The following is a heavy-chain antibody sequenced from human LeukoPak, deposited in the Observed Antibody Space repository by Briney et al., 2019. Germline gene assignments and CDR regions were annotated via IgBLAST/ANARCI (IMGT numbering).Heavy chain of an antibody. D-gene: IGHD5-18*01. J-gene: IGHJ3*02. CDR2: ISSSSSYI. CDR3: ARLGYSHGYGAFDI. CDR1: GFTFSSYS. V-gene: IGHV3-21*01. Sequence: GGSLRLSCAASGFTFSSYSMNWVRQAPGKGLEWVSSISSSSSYIYYADSVKGRFTISRDNAKNSLYLQMNSLRAEDTAVYYCARLGYSHGYGAFDIWGQGTMVTVSS.